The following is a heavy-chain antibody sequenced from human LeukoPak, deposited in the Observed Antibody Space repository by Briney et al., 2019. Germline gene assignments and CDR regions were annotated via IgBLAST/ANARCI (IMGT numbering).Heavy chain of an antibody. CDR3: ARHSGSGSLSRPFDP. CDR2: VYYTGST. Sequence: SETLSLTCTVSGDSVTSGGFYWAWLRQPPGRGLEWIATVYYTGSTYYNPSLNNRVTISIDTSKNHFSLKLRSVVAPDTAVYYCARHSGSGSLSRPFDPWGQGTLVTVSS. V-gene: IGHV4-39*02. CDR1: GDSVTSGGFY. J-gene: IGHJ5*02. D-gene: IGHD3-10*01.